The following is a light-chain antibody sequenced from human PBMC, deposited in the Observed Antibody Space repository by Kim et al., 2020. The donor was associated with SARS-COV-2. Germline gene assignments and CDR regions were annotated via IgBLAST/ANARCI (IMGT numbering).Light chain of an antibody. V-gene: IGLV7-46*01. CDR1: PGAFTSGHY. Sequence: PGGTLTLPCGSSPGAFTSGHYPFWFQQKPGQAPRTLIYGSSSKHSWTPARFSGSVLGGKAALTLSGAQPEDEAEYYCLLTHSGVGVIGGGTQLTVL. CDR2: GSS. J-gene: IGLJ3*02. CDR3: LLTHSGVGV.